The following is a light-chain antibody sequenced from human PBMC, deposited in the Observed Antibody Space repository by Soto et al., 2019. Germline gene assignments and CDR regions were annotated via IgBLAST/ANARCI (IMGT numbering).Light chain of an antibody. CDR3: SSFRRGSTRVV. V-gene: IGLV2-14*03. J-gene: IGLJ2*01. CDR2: DVT. CDR1: SSDVGGYNY. Sequence: QSALSQPASVSGSPGQSITISCTGTSSDVGGYNYVSWYQQHPGKAPKVIIYDVTKRPSGISTRFSGSKSGNTASLTISGLQVEVEADYYCSSFRRGSTRVVFGGGTKLTVL.